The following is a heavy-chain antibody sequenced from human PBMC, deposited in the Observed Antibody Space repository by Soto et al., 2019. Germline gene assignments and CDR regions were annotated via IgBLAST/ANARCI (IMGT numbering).Heavy chain of an antibody. CDR3: ARGTRYSGSYPPFDY. D-gene: IGHD1-26*01. CDR1: GGSISSGDYY. CDR2: IYTSGST. J-gene: IGHJ4*02. Sequence: SETLSLTCTVSGGSISSGDYYWSWIRQPAGKGLEWIGRIYTSGSTNYNPSLKSRVTMSVDTSKNQFSLKLSSVTAADTAVYYCARGTRYSGSYPPFDYWGQGTLVTVSS. V-gene: IGHV4-61*02.